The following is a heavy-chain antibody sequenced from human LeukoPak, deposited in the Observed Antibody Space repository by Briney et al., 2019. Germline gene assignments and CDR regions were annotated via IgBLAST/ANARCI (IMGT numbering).Heavy chain of an antibody. CDR3: ARMYCSGGTCYEFSSRWFDP. Sequence: SVKVSCKASGGTFSSYAISWVRQAPGQGLEWMGGIIPIFGTANYAQKFQGRVTITADESTSTAYMELSSLRSEDTAVYYCARMYCSGGTCYEFSSRWFDPWGQGTLVTVSS. CDR2: IIPIFGTA. J-gene: IGHJ5*02. CDR1: GGTFSSYA. V-gene: IGHV1-69*13. D-gene: IGHD2-15*01.